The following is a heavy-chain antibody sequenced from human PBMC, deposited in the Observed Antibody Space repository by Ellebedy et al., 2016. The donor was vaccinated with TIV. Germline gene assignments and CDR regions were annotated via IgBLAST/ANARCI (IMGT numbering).Heavy chain of an antibody. CDR2: IRQEGDEI. V-gene: IGHV3-7*01. D-gene: IGHD4-17*01. J-gene: IGHJ5*02. CDR1: GFNFRSYW. CDR3: ARRASYGDYAVQVNPWFDP. Sequence: PGGSLRLSCAASGFNFRSYWMTWVRQAPGKGLEWVAKIRQEGDEIYYADSVKGRFTISRDNAKNSLFLQMNSLRVEATAVYYCARRASYGDYAVQVNPWFDPWGQGTLVTVSS.